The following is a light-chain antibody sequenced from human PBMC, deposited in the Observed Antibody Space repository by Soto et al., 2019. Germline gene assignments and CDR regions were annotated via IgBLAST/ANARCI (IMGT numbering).Light chain of an antibody. Sequence: QSALTQPASVSGSPGQSITITCTGTSSDVGGYNYVSWYQQHPGKAPKLMIYDVSNRPSGVSNRFSGSKSGNTASLTISGPRAEAEADYYGSSYPGSSTLFYVFGTGTKVTVL. J-gene: IGLJ1*01. CDR3: SSYPGSSTLFYV. CDR2: DVS. CDR1: SSDVGGYNY. V-gene: IGLV2-14*01.